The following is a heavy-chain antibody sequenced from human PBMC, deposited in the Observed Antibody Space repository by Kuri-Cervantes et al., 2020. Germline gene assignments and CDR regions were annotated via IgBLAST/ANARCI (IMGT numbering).Heavy chain of an antibody. CDR1: GYTFTSYG. CDR3: ARDGTVAGTSTLDYYMDV. V-gene: IGHV1-18*01. Sequence: ASVKVSCKASGYTFTSYGISWVRQAPGQGLEWMGWISAYNGNTNYAQKLQGRATMTTDTSTSTAYMELRSLRSDDTAVYYCARDGTVAGTSTLDYYMDVWGKGTTVTVSS. CDR2: ISAYNGNT. J-gene: IGHJ6*03. D-gene: IGHD6-19*01.